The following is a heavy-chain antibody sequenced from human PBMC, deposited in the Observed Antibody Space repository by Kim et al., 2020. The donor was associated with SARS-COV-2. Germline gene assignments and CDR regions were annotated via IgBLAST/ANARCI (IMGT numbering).Heavy chain of an antibody. J-gene: IGHJ3*02. CDR3: ARVKPNDYGDPDAFDI. CDR1: GFTFSSYS. Sequence: GGSLRLSCAASGFTFSSYSMNWVRQAPGKGLEWVSYISSSSSTIYYADSVKGRFTISRDNAKNSLYLQMNSLRDEDTAVYYCARVKPNDYGDPDAFDIWGQGTMVTVSS. CDR2: ISSSSSTI. V-gene: IGHV3-48*02. D-gene: IGHD4-17*01.